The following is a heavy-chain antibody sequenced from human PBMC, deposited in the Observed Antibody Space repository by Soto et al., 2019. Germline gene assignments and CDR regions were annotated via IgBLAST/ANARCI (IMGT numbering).Heavy chain of an antibody. Sequence: EVQLVESGGGLVQPGGSLRLSCAASGFTFSSYDMHWVRQATGKGLEWVSTFGSSGDTYYPGSLKGRFTISRENAKNSLYLQMNRLRAEDTAVYYCARGGASHNSGYYYFGLWGQGTLVTVSS. CDR2: FGSSGDT. CDR3: ARGGASHNSGYYYFGL. J-gene: IGHJ4*02. V-gene: IGHV3-13*04. CDR1: GFTFSSYD. D-gene: IGHD3-22*01.